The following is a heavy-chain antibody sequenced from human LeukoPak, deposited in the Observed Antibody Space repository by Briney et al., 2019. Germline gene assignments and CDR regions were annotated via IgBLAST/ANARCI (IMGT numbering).Heavy chain of an antibody. D-gene: IGHD2-2*01. CDR1: SGSFNSYY. Sequence: SETLSLTCTVSSGSFNSYYWSWIRPPPGKGLEWVGYIYYSGSTNYNPSLKSRVTISVDTSKNQFSLKLSSVTAADTAVYYCARVPAAPRLYMDVWGQGTTVIVSS. CDR2: IYYSGST. V-gene: IGHV4-59*01. J-gene: IGHJ6*02. CDR3: ARVPAAPRLYMDV.